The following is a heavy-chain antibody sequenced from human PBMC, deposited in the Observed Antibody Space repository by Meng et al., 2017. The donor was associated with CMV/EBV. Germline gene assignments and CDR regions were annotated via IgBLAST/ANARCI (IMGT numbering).Heavy chain of an antibody. Sequence: SAKVSCKASGGTFSSYAISWGRHAPGQGLEWMGGIIPILGIANYAQKFQGRVTLTADKSTSTAYMELSSLRAEDTAVYYCARSTVTRRGPGAPNYYYYGMDVWGQGTTVTVSS. V-gene: IGHV1-69*10. CDR2: IIPILGIA. J-gene: IGHJ6*02. D-gene: IGHD4-11*01. CDR1: GGTFSSYA. CDR3: ARSTVTRRGPGAPNYYYYGMDV.